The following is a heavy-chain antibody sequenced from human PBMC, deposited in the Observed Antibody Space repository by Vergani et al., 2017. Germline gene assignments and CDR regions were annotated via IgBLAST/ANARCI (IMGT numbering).Heavy chain of an antibody. CDR2: IYYSGST. D-gene: IGHD5-12*01. V-gene: IGHV4-59*08. J-gene: IGHJ4*02. CDR3: ARHPRGYSGYVRYFDY. CDR1: GGSISSYY. Sequence: QVQLQESGPGLVKPSETLSLTCTVSGGSISSYYWGWIRQPPGKGLEWIGYIYYSGSTNYNPSLKSRVTISVDTSKNQFSLKLSSVTAADTAMYYCARHPRGYSGYVRYFDYWGQGTLVTVSS.